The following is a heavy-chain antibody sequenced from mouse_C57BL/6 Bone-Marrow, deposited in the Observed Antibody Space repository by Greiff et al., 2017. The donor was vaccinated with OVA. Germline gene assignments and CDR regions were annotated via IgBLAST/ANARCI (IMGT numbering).Heavy chain of an antibody. CDR1: GFSLTSYA. Sequence: VKLQESGPGLVAPSQSLSITCTVSGFSLTSYAISWVRQPPGKGLEWLGVIWTGGGTNYNSALKSRLSISKDNSKSQVFLKMNSLQTDDTARYYCARNDSIYGGAMDYWGQGTSVTVSS. CDR3: ARNDSIYGGAMDY. V-gene: IGHV2-9-1*01. J-gene: IGHJ4*01. D-gene: IGHD2-5*01. CDR2: IWTGGGT.